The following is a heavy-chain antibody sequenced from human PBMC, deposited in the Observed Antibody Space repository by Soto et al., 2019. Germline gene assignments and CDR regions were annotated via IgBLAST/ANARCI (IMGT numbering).Heavy chain of an antibody. D-gene: IGHD6-6*01. J-gene: IGHJ4*02. CDR1: GYTFTTYY. V-gene: IGHV1-46*01. CDR2: INPTGGST. Sequence: ASVKVSCKASGYTFTTYYMHWVRQAPGQGLGWMGIINPTGGSTNYAQRFQGRVTMTWDTSTSTVYMELSSLRSDDTAVYYCARAPYSSSSFFFDYWGQGTPVTVSS. CDR3: ARAPYSSSSFFFDY.